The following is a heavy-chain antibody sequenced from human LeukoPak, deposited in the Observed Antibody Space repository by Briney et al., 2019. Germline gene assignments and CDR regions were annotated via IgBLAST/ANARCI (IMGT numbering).Heavy chain of an antibody. CDR2: IYYSGGT. CDR1: GGSISSYY. Sequence: SETLSLTCTVSGGSISSYYWSWIRQPPGKGLEWIGYIYYSGGTNYNPSLKSRVTISVDTSKNQFSLKLSSVTAADTAVYYCARFWSYGSGSYYLDYWGQGTLVTVSS. CDR3: ARFWSYGSGSYYLDY. V-gene: IGHV4-59*08. D-gene: IGHD3-10*01. J-gene: IGHJ4*02.